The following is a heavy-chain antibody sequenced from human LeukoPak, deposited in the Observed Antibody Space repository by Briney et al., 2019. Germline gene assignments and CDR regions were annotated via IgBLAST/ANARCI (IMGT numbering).Heavy chain of an antibody. J-gene: IGHJ6*03. D-gene: IGHD2-2*02. CDR2: IKRKSDGGTT. Sequence: GGSLRLSCAASGITFSNAWMTWVRQAPGKGLEWVGRIKRKSDGGTTDYAAPVNDRFTISRDDSENTLYLQMNSLKTEDTAVYYCTTGDCRSTGCYTDYYYYYMDVWGKGTTVTVSS. CDR3: TTGDCRSTGCYTDYYYYYMDV. CDR1: GITFSNAW. V-gene: IGHV3-15*01.